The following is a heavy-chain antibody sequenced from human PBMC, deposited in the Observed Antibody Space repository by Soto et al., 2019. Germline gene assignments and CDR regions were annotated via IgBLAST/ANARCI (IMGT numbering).Heavy chain of an antibody. D-gene: IGHD6-6*01. CDR3: ARSSITPRLFMYPFDY. V-gene: IGHV4-59*01. CDR2: IYYSGST. J-gene: IGHJ4*02. Sequence: SETLSLTCTVSGGSISSYYWSWIRQPPGKGLEWIGYIYYSGSTNYNPSLKSRVTISVDTSKNQFSLKLSSVTAADTAVYYCARSSITPRLFMYPFDYWGQGILVTVSS. CDR1: GGSISSYY.